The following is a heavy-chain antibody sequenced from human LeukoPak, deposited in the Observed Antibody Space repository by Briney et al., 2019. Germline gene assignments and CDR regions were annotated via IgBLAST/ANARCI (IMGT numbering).Heavy chain of an antibody. Sequence: GASVKVSCKASGYTFTSYGISWVRQAPGQGLEWMGWISAYNGNTNYAQKLQGRVTMTTDTFTSTAYMELRSLRSDDTAVYYCARTNYGSGSYYNVYWGQGTLVTVSS. CDR2: ISAYNGNT. CDR1: GYTFTSYG. J-gene: IGHJ4*02. V-gene: IGHV1-18*01. D-gene: IGHD3-10*01. CDR3: ARTNYGSGSYYNVY.